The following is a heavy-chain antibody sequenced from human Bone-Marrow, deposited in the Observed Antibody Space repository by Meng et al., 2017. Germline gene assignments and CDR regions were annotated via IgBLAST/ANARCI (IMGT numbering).Heavy chain of an antibody. CDR2: IDCNNGGA. CDR3: ARDAGRAAGPR. Sequence: QVQRGQSGAEVKQPGASVRVACKASGYTFTGYYIHWVRQAPGQGLEWLGRIDCNNGGAIYAQKFQDRVTMTRDTSITTAYMDLSRLTSDDTAVYYCARDAGRAAGPRWGQGTLVTVSS. D-gene: IGHD6-13*01. V-gene: IGHV1-2*06. J-gene: IGHJ4*02. CDR1: GYTFTGYY.